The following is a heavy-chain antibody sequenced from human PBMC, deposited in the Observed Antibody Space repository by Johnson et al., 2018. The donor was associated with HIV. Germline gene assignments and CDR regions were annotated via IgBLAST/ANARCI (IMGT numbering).Heavy chain of an antibody. D-gene: IGHD2-8*02. CDR3: AREGVVLVVYAIRDPDAFDI. J-gene: IGHJ3*02. V-gene: IGHV3-30*04. Sequence: QVQLVESGGGVVQPGRSLRLSCAASGFTFSSYAMHWVRQAPGKGLEWVAVISYDGSNKYYADSVMGRFTISRDNSKNTLYLQMNSLGAEDTAVYYCAREGVVLVVYAIRDPDAFDIWGQGTMVTVSS. CDR2: ISYDGSNK. CDR1: GFTFSSYA.